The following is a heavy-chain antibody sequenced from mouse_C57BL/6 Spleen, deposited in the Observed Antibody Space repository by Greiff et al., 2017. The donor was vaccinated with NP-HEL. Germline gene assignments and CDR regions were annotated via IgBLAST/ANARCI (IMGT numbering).Heavy chain of an antibody. V-gene: IGHV5-17*01. CDR3: AATVVATRDY. Sequence: EVNVVESGGGLVKPGGSLKLSCAASGFTFSDYGMHWVRQAPEKGLEWVAYISSGSSTIYYADTVKGRFTISRDNAKNTLFLQMTSLRSEDTAMYYCAATVVATRDYWGQGTSVTVSS. CDR2: ISSGSSTI. J-gene: IGHJ4*01. CDR1: GFTFSDYG. D-gene: IGHD1-1*01.